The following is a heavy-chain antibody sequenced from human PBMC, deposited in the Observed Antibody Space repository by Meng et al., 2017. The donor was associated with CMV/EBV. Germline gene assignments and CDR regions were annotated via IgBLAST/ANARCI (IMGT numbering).Heavy chain of an antibody. CDR2: ISYDGSNK. Sequence: GESLKISCAASGFTFSSYAMHWVCQAPGKGLEWVAVISYDGSNKYYADSVKGRFTISRDNSKNTLYLQMNSLRAEDTAVYYCAREKEWPHHYYYYGMDVWGQGTTVTVSS. CDR3: AREKEWPHHYYYYGMDV. J-gene: IGHJ6*02. D-gene: IGHD3-3*01. V-gene: IGHV3-30*04. CDR1: GFTFSSYA.